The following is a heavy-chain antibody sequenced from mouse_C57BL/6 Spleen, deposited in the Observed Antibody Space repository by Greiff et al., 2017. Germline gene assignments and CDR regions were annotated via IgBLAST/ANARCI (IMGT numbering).Heavy chain of an antibody. J-gene: IGHJ3*01. CDR3: STSGDYDRGGFAY. V-gene: IGHV14-4*01. D-gene: IGHD2-4*01. CDR1: GFNITDDY. Sequence: EVQLQQSGAELVRPGASVKLSCTASGFNITDDYMHWVKQRPEQGLEWIGWIDPENGDTEYAPKFQGKATLTADTSSNTAYMQHRSLTSEDNAVSYCSTSGDYDRGGFAYWGQGTLVTVSA. CDR2: IDPENGDT.